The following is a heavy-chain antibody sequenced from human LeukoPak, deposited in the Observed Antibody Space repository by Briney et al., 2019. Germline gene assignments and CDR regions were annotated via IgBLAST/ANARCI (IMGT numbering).Heavy chain of an antibody. CDR3: TRDRRYGGMDV. J-gene: IGHJ6*02. Sequence: GGSLRLSCAASGFTFSSYWMHWVRQAPGKGLVWVSRIISDGSSATHADSVRGRFTVSRDNAKNMLYLQMNSLRAEDRAVYYCTRDRRYGGMDVWGQGTTVTVSS. CDR2: IISDGSSA. CDR1: GFTFSSYW. V-gene: IGHV3-74*01. D-gene: IGHD3-10*01.